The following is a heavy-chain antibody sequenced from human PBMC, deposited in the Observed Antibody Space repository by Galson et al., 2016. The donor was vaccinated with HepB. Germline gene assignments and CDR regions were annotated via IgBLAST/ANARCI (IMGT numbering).Heavy chain of an antibody. V-gene: IGHV3-23*01. Sequence: SLRLSCATSGFTFSSYAMNWVRQAPGKGLEWVSGISASGGSTYYADSVKGRFTISRDNSQSKLWLQVNSLTAADTAVYYCAIDPPDAGYEEMSLTYWGQGALVTVSS. CDR3: AIDPPDAGYEEMSLTY. CDR1: GFTFSSYA. D-gene: IGHD5-12*01. J-gene: IGHJ4*02. CDR2: ISASGGST.